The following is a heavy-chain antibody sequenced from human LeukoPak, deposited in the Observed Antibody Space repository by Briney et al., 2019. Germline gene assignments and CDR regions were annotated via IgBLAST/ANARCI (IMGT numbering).Heavy chain of an antibody. Sequence: PSETLSLTCTVSGGSISSYYWSWIRQPPGKGLEWIGYIYYSGSTNYNPSLKSRVTISVDTSKNQFSLKLSSVTAADTAVYCCARDRPSYYYGSGNYGMDVWGQGTTVTVSS. J-gene: IGHJ6*02. CDR1: GGSISSYY. CDR3: ARDRPSYYYGSGNYGMDV. V-gene: IGHV4-59*01. CDR2: IYYSGST. D-gene: IGHD3-10*01.